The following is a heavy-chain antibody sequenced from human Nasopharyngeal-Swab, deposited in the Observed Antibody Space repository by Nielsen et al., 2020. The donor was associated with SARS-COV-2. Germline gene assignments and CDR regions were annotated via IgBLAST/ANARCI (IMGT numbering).Heavy chain of an antibody. CDR1: GFTFSSYA. J-gene: IGHJ4*02. V-gene: IGHV3-23*01. Sequence: GESLKISCAAPGFTFSSYAMSWVRQAPGKGLEWVSAISGSGGSTYYADSVKGRFTISRDNSKNTLYLQMNSLRAEDTAVYYCAGDLGGYFDYWGQGTLVTVSS. D-gene: IGHD3-10*01. CDR2: ISGSGGST. CDR3: AGDLGGYFDY.